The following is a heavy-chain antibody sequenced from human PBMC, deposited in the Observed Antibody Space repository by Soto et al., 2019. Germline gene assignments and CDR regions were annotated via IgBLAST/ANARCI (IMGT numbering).Heavy chain of an antibody. CDR1: GGTFSSYA. CDR3: ASHSGSSPEGRYYYGMDV. J-gene: IGHJ6*02. D-gene: IGHD1-26*01. Sequence: QVQLVQSGAEVKKPGSSVKVSCKASGGTFSSYAISWVRQAPGQGLEWMGGIIPIFGTADYAQKFQGRVTLTADEATRTAYMELGSLRSEATAVYYCASHSGSSPEGRYYYGMDVWGQGTTVTVSS. CDR2: IIPIFGTA. V-gene: IGHV1-69*12.